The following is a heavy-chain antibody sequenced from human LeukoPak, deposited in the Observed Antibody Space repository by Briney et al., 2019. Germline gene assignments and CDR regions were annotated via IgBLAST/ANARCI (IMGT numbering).Heavy chain of an antibody. J-gene: IGHJ6*04. V-gene: IGHV3-7*01. CDR3: VGQLLRAV. CDR1: GFPFSGYW. CDR2: IKEDGSVQ. D-gene: IGHD2-2*01. Sequence: GGSLRLSCTASGFPFSGYWISWVRQAPGKGLEWVANIKEDGSVQDYADSVKGRFTISRDNAKNSLYLQMNSLRVDDTAVYYCVGQLLRAVWGKGTTVTVSS.